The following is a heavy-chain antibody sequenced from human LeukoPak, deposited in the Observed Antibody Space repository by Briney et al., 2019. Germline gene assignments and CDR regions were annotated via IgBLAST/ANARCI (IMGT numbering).Heavy chain of an antibody. CDR3: ARDGRYCSSTTCYIDYYYGMDV. V-gene: IGHV3-33*01. CDR2: IWYDGSNK. CDR1: GFTFSSYG. J-gene: IGHJ6*02. Sequence: PGRSLSLSCAASGFTFSSYGMHWVRQAPGKGLEWVAVIWYDGSNKYYADSVKGRFTISRDNSKNTLYLQMNSLRAEDTAVYYCARDGRYCSSTTCYIDYYYGMDVWGQGTTVTVSS. D-gene: IGHD2-2*02.